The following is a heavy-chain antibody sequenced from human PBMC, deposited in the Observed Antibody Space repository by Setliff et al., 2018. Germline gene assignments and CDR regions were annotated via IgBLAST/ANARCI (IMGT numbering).Heavy chain of an antibody. CDR1: EYSFTTYW. CDR2: IYPGDSDT. J-gene: IGHJ3*02. D-gene: IGHD5-18*01. Sequence: GESLKISCKASEYSFTTYWIGWVRQMPGKGLEWMGIIYPGDSDTRYSPSFQGQVTISADKSINTAYLQWSSLKASDTAMYYCARRNTAMVYGLDIWGQGTMVTVSS. V-gene: IGHV5-51*01. CDR3: ARRNTAMVYGLDI.